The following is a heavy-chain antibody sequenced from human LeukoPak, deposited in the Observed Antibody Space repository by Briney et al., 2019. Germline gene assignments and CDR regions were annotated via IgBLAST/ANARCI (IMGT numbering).Heavy chain of an antibody. V-gene: IGHV4-39*07. CDR2: IYSSGST. J-gene: IGHJ4*02. CDR1: GVSISSGSNY. D-gene: IGHD1-26*01. Sequence: RSSETLSLTCSVSGVSISSGSNYWGWIRQPPGKTLKWIGSIYSSGSTHYNPSLKSRVIILIDTAKNHFSLNLSSVTAADTAVYYCARGLVIAVTGWGQWELPPAGHDFWGQGTLVTVSS. CDR3: ARGLVIAVTGWGQWELPPAGHDF.